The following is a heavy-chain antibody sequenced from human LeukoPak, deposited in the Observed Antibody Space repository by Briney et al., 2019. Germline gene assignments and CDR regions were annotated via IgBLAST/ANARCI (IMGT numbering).Heavy chain of an antibody. V-gene: IGHV1-18*01. CDR1: GYTFTSYG. J-gene: IGHJ4*02. Sequence: ASVKVSCKASGYTFTSYGISWVRQAPGQGLEWMGWISAYNGNTNYAQKLQGRVTMTTDTSTSTAYMELRSLRSDDTAVYYCARGLWSGYCKGWYFDYWGQGTLVTVSS. CDR3: ARGLWSGYCKGWYFDY. D-gene: IGHD3-3*01. CDR2: ISAYNGNT.